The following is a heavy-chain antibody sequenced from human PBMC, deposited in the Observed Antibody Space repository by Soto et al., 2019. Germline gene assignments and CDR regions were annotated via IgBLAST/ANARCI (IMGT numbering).Heavy chain of an antibody. CDR3: ERVRIAAAGLYNYFDY. CDR2: INPNSGGT. J-gene: IGHJ4*02. Sequence: QVQLVQSGAEVKKPGASVKVSCKASGYTFTGYYMHWVRQAPGQGLEWMGWINPNSGGTNYAQKFQGWVTMTRDTSISTAYMELSRLRYDDTAVYYCERVRIAAAGLYNYFDYWGQGTLVTVSS. CDR1: GYTFTGYY. V-gene: IGHV1-2*04. D-gene: IGHD6-13*01.